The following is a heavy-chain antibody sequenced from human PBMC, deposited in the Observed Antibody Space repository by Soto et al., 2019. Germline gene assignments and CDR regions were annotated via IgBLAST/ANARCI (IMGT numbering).Heavy chain of an antibody. CDR1: GGSISGGVHS. V-gene: IGHV4-30-4*01. J-gene: IGHJ2*01. Sequence: PSETLSLTCTVSGGSISGGVHSWSWIRQPPGKGLEWIGHIFDSGSTYYNPSLKSRLTISVDTSKNQFSLRLSSVTAADTAVYYCAIEIMPLTNDWYFDLWGRGTLVTVSS. CDR2: IFDSGST. D-gene: IGHD2-8*01. CDR3: AIEIMPLTNDWYFDL.